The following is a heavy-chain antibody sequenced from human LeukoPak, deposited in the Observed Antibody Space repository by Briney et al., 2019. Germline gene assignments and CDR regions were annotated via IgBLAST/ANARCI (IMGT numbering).Heavy chain of an antibody. V-gene: IGHV4-34*01. CDR3: ARSRRVRYFDWLLYDY. D-gene: IGHD3-9*01. CDR2: INHSGST. J-gene: IGHJ4*02. CDR1: GGSFSGYY. Sequence: SETLSLTCAVYGGSFSGYYWSWIRQPPGKGLEWIGEINHSGSTNYNPSLKSRVTISVDTSKNQFSLKLSSVTAADTAVYYCARSRRVRYFDWLLYDYWGQGTLVTVSS.